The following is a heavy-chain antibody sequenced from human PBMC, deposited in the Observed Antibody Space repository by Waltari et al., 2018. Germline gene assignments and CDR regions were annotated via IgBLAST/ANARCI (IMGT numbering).Heavy chain of an antibody. CDR1: GFTFSSYA. CDR2: IYSGGST. D-gene: IGHD6-6*01. Sequence: EVQLLESGGGLVQPGGSLRLSCAASGFTFSSYAMSWVRQAPGKGLEWVSVIYSGGSTYYAESVKGRFTISRDNSKNTLYLQMNSLRAEDTAVYYCAKDRSSSSDDAFDIWGQGTMVTVSS. J-gene: IGHJ3*02. V-gene: IGHV3-23*03. CDR3: AKDRSSSSDDAFDI.